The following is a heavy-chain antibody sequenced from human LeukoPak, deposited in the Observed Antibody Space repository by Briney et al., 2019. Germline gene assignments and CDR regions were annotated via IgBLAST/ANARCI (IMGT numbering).Heavy chain of an antibody. D-gene: IGHD3-22*01. CDR1: GYTFTSYD. V-gene: IGHV1-8*01. Sequence: ASVKVSRKASGYTFTSYDINWVRQATGQGLEWMGWMNPNSGNTGYAQKFQGRVTMTRNTSISTAYMELSSLRSEDTAVYYCARASSAEMDYYYYYMDVWGKGTTVTVSS. CDR3: ARASSAEMDYYYYYMDV. CDR2: MNPNSGNT. J-gene: IGHJ6*03.